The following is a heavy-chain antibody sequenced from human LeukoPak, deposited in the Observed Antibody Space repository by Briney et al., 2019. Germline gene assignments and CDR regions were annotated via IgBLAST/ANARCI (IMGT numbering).Heavy chain of an antibody. V-gene: IGHV3-7*01. Sequence: GGSLRLSCAASGFTFSSYWMSWVRQAPGKGLEWVANIKQGGSEKYYVDSVKGRFTISRDNAKNTLYLLMNSLRDDDTAVYYCVREGLECSGSSCQRAAFDYWGQGTLVTVSS. CDR3: VREGLECSGSSCQRAAFDY. CDR1: GFTFSSYW. J-gene: IGHJ4*02. CDR2: IKQGGSEK. D-gene: IGHD2-2*01.